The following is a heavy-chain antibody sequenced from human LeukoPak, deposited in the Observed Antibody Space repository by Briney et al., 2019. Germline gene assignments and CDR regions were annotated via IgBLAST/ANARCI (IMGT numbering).Heavy chain of an antibody. CDR3: ARDLRGMYYYGSGSYGLYGMDA. J-gene: IGHJ6*02. Sequence: PGGSLRLSCAASGFTVSSNYMSWVRQAPGKGLEWVSVIYSGGSTYYADSVKGRFTISRDNSKNTLYLQMNSLRAEDTAVYYCARDLRGMYYYGSGSYGLYGMDAWGQGTTVTVSS. V-gene: IGHV3-53*01. D-gene: IGHD3-10*01. CDR1: GFTVSSNY. CDR2: IYSGGST.